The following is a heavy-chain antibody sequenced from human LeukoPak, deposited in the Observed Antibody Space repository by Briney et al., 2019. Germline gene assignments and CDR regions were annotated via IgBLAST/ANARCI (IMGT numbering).Heavy chain of an antibody. V-gene: IGHV1-69*01. D-gene: IGHD4-17*01. CDR2: IIPIFGTA. CDR3: ARTRTVTTSPDY. Sequence: ASVKVSCKASGGTFSSYAISWVRQAPGQGLEWMGGIIPIFGTANYAQKFQGRVTITADESTSTAYMELSSLRSEDTAVYYCARTRTVTTSPDYWGQGTLVTVFS. J-gene: IGHJ4*02. CDR1: GGTFSSYA.